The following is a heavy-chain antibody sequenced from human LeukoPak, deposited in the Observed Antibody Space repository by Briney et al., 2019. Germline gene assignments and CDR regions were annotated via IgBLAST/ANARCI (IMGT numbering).Heavy chain of an antibody. J-gene: IGHJ3*02. V-gene: IGHV3-48*03. CDR3: ARGTVVPAALDAFDI. CDR1: GFTFSSYE. CDR2: ISSSGSTI. Sequence: RGSLRLSCAASGFTFSSYEMNRVRQAPGKGLEWVSYISSSGSTIYYADSVKGRFTISRDNAKNSLYLQMNSLRAEDTAVYYCARGTVVPAALDAFDIWGQGTMVTVSS. D-gene: IGHD2-2*01.